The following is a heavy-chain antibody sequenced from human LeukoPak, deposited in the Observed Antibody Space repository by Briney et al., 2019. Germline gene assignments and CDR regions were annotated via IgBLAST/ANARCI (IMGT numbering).Heavy chain of an antibody. J-gene: IGHJ6*02. CDR2: VSYDETNK. CDR3: ARAFGCSGTSCHARWGYYYYAMDV. CDR1: ASTFSNDA. Sequence: GGSLRLSCAASASTFSNDAIHWVRQAPGKGLEWVAVVSYDETNKYYADSVKGRFTISRDNSKNTVYLQMSSLRAEDTAMYYCARAFGCSGTSCHARWGYYYYAMDVWGQGTTVTVSS. V-gene: IGHV3-30-3*01. D-gene: IGHD2-2*01.